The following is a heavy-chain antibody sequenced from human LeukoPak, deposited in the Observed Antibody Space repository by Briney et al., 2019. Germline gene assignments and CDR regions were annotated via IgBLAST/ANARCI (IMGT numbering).Heavy chain of an antibody. Sequence: PSETLSLTCTVSGGSINSSSHYWGWLRQPPGKGLEWIGIIFYGASTYYNPSLKSRVTIFVDTSKNQFSLKLRSVTAADTAMYYCARLQRRVWTYYYWGQGTLVTVSS. V-gene: IGHV4-39*01. CDR2: IFYGAST. CDR3: ARLQRRVWTYYY. CDR1: GGSINSSSHY. J-gene: IGHJ4*02. D-gene: IGHD3/OR15-3a*01.